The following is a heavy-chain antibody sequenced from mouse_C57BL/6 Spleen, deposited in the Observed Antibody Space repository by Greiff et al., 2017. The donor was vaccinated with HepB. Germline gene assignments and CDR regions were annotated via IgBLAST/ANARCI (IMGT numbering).Heavy chain of an antibody. J-gene: IGHJ3*01. CDR1: GYTFTSHW. V-gene: IGHV1-55*01. CDR3: ARDYYGSRGWFAY. CDR2: IYPGSGST. Sequence: QVQLQQPGAELVKPGASVKMSCKASGYTFTSHWITWVKQRPGQGLEWIGDIYPGSGSTNYNEKFKSKATLTVDTSSSPAYRQRSSLTSEDSAVYYCARDYYGSRGWFAYWGQGTLVTVSA. D-gene: IGHD1-1*01.